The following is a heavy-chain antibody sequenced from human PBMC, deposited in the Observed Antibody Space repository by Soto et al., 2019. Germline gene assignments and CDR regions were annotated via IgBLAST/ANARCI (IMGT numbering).Heavy chain of an antibody. CDR3: ARSRSGGSSGYQGDAFDI. D-gene: IGHD3-22*01. J-gene: IGHJ3*02. CDR1: GGSISSSNW. V-gene: IGHV4-4*02. Sequence: SSETLSLTCAVSGGSISSSNWWSWVRQPPGKGLEWIGEIYHSGSTNYNPSLKSRVTISVDKSKNQFSLKLSSVTAADTAVYYCARSRSGGSSGYQGDAFDIWGQGTMVTVSS. CDR2: IYHSGST.